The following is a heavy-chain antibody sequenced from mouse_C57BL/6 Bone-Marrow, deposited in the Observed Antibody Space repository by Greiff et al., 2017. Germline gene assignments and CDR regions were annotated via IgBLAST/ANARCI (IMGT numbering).Heavy chain of an antibody. CDR2: IHPDSGST. D-gene: IGHD2-3*01. J-gene: IGHJ1*03. V-gene: IGHV1-64*01. CDR1: GYNFTSNW. Sequence: QVQLQQPGAELVKPGASVKLSCKASGYNFTSNWMHWVKQRPGQGLEWIGMIHPDSGSTNYNEKFKSKATLTVDKSSSTAYVHLSSLTSEDSAVYYCARRCYYFDWYFDFWGRGTAVTVS. CDR3: ARRCYYFDWYFDF.